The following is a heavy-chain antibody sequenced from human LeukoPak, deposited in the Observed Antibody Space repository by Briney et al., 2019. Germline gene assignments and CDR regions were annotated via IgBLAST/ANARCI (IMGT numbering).Heavy chain of an antibody. J-gene: IGHJ6*03. CDR2: INPNSGST. CDR3: ARGLRYSSSWSHYYYYYYMDV. CDR1: GYTFTGYY. D-gene: IGHD6-13*01. Sequence: GASVKVSCKASGYTFTGYYMHWVRQAPGQGLEWMGWINPNSGSTGYAQKFQGRVTMTRNTSISTAYMELSSLRSEDTAVYYCARGLRYSSSWSHYYYYYYMDVWGKGTTVTISS. V-gene: IGHV1-8*02.